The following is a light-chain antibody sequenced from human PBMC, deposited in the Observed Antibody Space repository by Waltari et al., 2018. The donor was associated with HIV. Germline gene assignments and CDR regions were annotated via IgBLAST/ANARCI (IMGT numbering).Light chain of an antibody. CDR2: LGS. V-gene: IGKV2-28*01. J-gene: IGKJ3*01. Sequence: DIVRTQSPLSLPVPPGEPASSHFRSSQSLLHSNGYNYLDWYLQKPGQSPQLLIYLGSNRASGVPDRFSGSGSGTDFTLKISRVEAEDVGVYYCMQALQTPFTFGPGTKVDIK. CDR1: QSLLHSNGYNY. CDR3: MQALQTPFT.